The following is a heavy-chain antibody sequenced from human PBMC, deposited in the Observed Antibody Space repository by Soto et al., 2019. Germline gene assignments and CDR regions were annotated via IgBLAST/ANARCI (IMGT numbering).Heavy chain of an antibody. J-gene: IGHJ5*01. Sequence: QVQLVQSGAEVKKPGSSVKVSCKASGGTFSSYTISWVRQAPGQGLEWMGRIIPILGIANYAQKFQGRVTITADKSTSTAYMELSSLRSEDTAVYYCASAIPYGSGLNWFDSWGQGTLVTVSS. CDR1: GGTFSSYT. CDR2: IIPILGIA. CDR3: ASAIPYGSGLNWFDS. V-gene: IGHV1-69*02. D-gene: IGHD3-10*01.